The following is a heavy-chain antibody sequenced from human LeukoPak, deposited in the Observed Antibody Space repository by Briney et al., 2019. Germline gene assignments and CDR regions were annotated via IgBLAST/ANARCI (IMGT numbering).Heavy chain of an antibody. CDR1: GGSISSGSYY. V-gene: IGHV4-61*02. CDR2: IYTSGST. D-gene: IGHD5-24*01. J-gene: IGHJ4*02. Sequence: KPSETLSLTCTVSGGSISSGSYYWSWIRQPAGKGLEWIGRIYTSGSTNYNPSLKSRVTISVDTSKNQSSLKLSSVTAADTAVYYCARLSRDGYNFVDYWGQGTLVTVSS. CDR3: ARLSRDGYNFVDY.